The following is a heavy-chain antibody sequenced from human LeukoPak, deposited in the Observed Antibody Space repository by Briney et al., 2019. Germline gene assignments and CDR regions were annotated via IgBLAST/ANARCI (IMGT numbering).Heavy chain of an antibody. CDR3: AKAAQDAPYCSGTSCYSSSDY. Sequence: GGSLRLSRAASGFTFSSYAMSWVRQAPGKGLEWVSGISGSGGKTYYADSVRGRFTISRDNSKNTLYLQMNSLRADDTAVYYCAKAAQDAPYCSGTSCYSSSDYWGQGTLVTVSS. D-gene: IGHD2-2*01. J-gene: IGHJ4*02. CDR1: GFTFSSYA. V-gene: IGHV3-23*01. CDR2: ISGSGGKT.